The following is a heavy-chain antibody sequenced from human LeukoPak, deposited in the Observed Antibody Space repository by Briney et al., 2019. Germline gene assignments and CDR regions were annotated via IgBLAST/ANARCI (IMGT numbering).Heavy chain of an antibody. V-gene: IGHV3-53*01. CDR2: SYSGGST. Sequence: PGESLSLSCAASGFTVSSNYLSWICKAPGQGMDRVSVSYSGGSTDYAYSVKGRFTIFIYNSTNTLYFQMNRLSVDDTAVYFCERSSHYDILTGDSEEDAFDIWGQGTMVTVSS. D-gene: IGHD3-9*01. CDR1: GFTVSSNY. CDR3: ERSSHYDILTGDSEEDAFDI. J-gene: IGHJ3*02.